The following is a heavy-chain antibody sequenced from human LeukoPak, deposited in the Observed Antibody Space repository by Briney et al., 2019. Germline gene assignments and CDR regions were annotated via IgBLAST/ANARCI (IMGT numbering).Heavy chain of an antibody. J-gene: IGHJ4*02. Sequence: GGSLRLSCAASGFTVSSNYMSWVRQAPGKGLEGVSVIYSGGSTYYADSVKGRFTISRDNSKNTLYLQMNSLRAEDTAVYYCARVSIAAAEGDFYFDYWGQGTLVTVSS. D-gene: IGHD6-13*01. V-gene: IGHV3-66*01. CDR1: GFTVSSNY. CDR2: IYSGGST. CDR3: ARVSIAAAEGDFYFDY.